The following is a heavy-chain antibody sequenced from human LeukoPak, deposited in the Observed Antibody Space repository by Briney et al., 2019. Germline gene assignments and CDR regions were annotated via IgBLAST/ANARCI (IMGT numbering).Heavy chain of an antibody. CDR1: GDSLGGYC. Sequence: SETLSLTCTISGDSLGGYCWSWIRQPPGKGLEWIGYIYHSGSTNYTPSLESRVTMSVDRSKNQFSLNLSSVTAADTAVYYCAKHGGHLWSLDYWGQGILVTVSS. CDR2: IYHSGST. J-gene: IGHJ4*02. CDR3: AKHGGHLWSLDY. D-gene: IGHD3-16*01. V-gene: IGHV4-59*08.